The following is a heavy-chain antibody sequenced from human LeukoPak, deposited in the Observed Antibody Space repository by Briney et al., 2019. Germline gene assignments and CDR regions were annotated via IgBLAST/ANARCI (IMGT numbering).Heavy chain of an antibody. CDR3: ARARGGYDLDY. Sequence: GSLRLSCAASGFTFSSYWMSWVRQAPGKGLEWVANIKQDGGEKYYVESVKGRFTISRDNVKNSLYLQMNSLRIEDTAVYYCARARGGYDLDYWGQGTLVTVSS. J-gene: IGHJ4*02. CDR1: GFTFSSYW. V-gene: IGHV3-7*01. D-gene: IGHD5-12*01. CDR2: IKQDGGEK.